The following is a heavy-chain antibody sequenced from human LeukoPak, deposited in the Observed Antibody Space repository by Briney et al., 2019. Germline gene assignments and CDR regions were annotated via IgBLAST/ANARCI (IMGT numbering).Heavy chain of an antibody. J-gene: IGHJ4*02. CDR2: INPNSGGT. CDR1: GYTFTGYY. D-gene: IGHD3-10*01. V-gene: IGHV1-2*02. Sequence: ASVKVSCKASGYTFTGYYMHWVRQAPGQGLEWMGWINPNSGGTNYAQKFQGRVTMTRDTSISTAYMVLNRLRSDDTAVYYCAREYYYGSGNYYNRIDYWGQGTLVTVSS. CDR3: AREYYYGSGNYYNRIDY.